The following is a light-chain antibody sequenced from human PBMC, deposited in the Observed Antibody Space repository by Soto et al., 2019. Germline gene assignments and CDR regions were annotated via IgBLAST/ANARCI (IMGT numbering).Light chain of an antibody. J-gene: IGKJ4*01. CDR3: QQYSSYSFT. Sequence: DIQMTQSPPTLPATVGDRVTITCRASQSIRRKLAWYQQKPGKAPKVLINKASSLQSGVPSRFSGSGSGTEFTLTISSLQPDDFATYYCQQYSSYSFTFGGGTKVEIK. CDR2: KAS. V-gene: IGKV1-5*03. CDR1: QSIRRK.